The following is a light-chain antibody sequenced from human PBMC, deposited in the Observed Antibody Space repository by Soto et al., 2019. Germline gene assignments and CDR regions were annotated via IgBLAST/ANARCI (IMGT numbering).Light chain of an antibody. V-gene: IGLV1-40*01. J-gene: IGLJ3*02. CDR1: SSNIGAGYD. Sequence: QSALTQPPSVSGAPGQRVTISCTGSSSNIGAGYDVHWYQQLPGTAPKLLMYGNSNRPSGVPERFSGSKSGTSASLAITGLQAEDEADYYCQSYDSSLSGARVFGGGTKLTVL. CDR3: QSYDSSLSGARV. CDR2: GNS.